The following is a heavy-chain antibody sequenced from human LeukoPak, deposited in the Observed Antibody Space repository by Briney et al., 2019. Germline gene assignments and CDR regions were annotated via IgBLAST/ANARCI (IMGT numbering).Heavy chain of an antibody. V-gene: IGHV1-69*05. J-gene: IGHJ6*03. CDR2: IIPIFGTA. CDR1: GGTLSSYA. D-gene: IGHD3-10*01. CDR3: ASGFLTYYGSGSYYNGVYMDV. Sequence: SVTVSCQDSGGTLSSYALSWVRQAPGQEREWMGGIIPIFGTANYAQKFQGRVTITTDESTSTAYMELSSLRSEDTAVYYCASGFLTYYGSGSYYNGVYMDVWGKGTTVTVSS.